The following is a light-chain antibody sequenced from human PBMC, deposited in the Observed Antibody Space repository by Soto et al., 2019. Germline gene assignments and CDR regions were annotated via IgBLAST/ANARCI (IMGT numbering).Light chain of an antibody. CDR2: DAS. CDR3: QQYDSYSTWT. Sequence: IRMTQSPCSLSASTGDRVTITCRASQSISSWLAWYQQKPGKAPKLLIYDASSLESGVPSRFSGSGSGTEFTLTISSLQPDDFATYYCQQYDSYSTWTFGQGTKVDIK. J-gene: IGKJ1*01. CDR1: QSISSW. V-gene: IGKV1-5*01.